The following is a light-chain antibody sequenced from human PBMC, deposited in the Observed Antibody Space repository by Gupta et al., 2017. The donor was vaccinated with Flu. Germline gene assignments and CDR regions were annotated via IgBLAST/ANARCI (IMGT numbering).Light chain of an antibody. CDR3: QHLDNFPFT. J-gene: IGKJ3*01. CDR2: DAS. V-gene: IGKV1-33*01. CDR1: QDFSNF. Sequence: ASVLSDSVGYRVTITCQASQDFSNFLSWYQQKPEQAPNLLIYDASSFETGVPSRFSGSGSGTYFTFTITGQQHEVVAYYYCQHLDNFPFTFGHGTKVDIK.